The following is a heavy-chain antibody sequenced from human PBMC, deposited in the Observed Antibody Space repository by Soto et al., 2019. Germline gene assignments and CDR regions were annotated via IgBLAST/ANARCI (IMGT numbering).Heavy chain of an antibody. CDR3: ARHHGPTTSENWFAP. V-gene: IGHV1-18*01. CDR2: ISTYSGDT. Sequence: QVHLVQSGVEVKTPGAAVKVSCQASGYTFFTYDISWVRQAPGQGLEWMGWISTYSGDTNYAQKFQGRVTMTTDTSTTTAYLELRSLXXDDTAVYYCARHHGPTTSENWFAPWGQGXLVTVSS. CDR1: GYTFFTYD. D-gene: IGHD5-12*01. J-gene: IGHJ5*02.